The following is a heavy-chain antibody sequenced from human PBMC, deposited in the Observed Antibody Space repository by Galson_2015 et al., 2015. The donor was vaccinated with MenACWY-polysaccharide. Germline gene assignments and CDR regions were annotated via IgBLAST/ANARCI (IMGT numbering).Heavy chain of an antibody. J-gene: IGHJ4*02. CDR2: ISSSSSTI. D-gene: IGHD6-19*01. CDR3: ARADYLDY. CDR1: GFTFSIYA. V-gene: IGHV3-48*01. Sequence: SLRLSCAASGFTFSIYAMSWVRQAPGKGPEWVSYISSSSSTIHYADSVKGRFTISRDNGKNSLYLQMNSLRAEDTAVYYCARADYLDYWGQGTLVTVSS.